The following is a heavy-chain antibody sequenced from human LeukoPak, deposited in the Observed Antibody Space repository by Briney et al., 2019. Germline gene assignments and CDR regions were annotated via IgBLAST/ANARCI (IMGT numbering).Heavy chain of an antibody. CDR3: ARLDSHGSDDY. V-gene: IGHV4-39*01. D-gene: IGHD2-21*01. J-gene: IGHJ4*02. CDR1: GDSISSSSYF. CDR2: IDYSGNT. Sequence: PSETLSLTCTVSGDSISSSSYFWGWIRQPPGKGMEWTASIDYSGNTYYNPSLKSRVTMSKDTSKNQFSLKLSSVTAADTAVYYCARLDSHGSDDYWGQGILVTVSS.